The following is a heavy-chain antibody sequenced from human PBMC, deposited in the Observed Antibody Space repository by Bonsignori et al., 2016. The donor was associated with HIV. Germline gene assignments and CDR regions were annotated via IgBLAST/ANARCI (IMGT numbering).Heavy chain of an antibody. Sequence: VRQAPGKGLEWVSVIYTGGSTYYTDSVKGRFTISRDNSKNTLYLEMNSLRAEDTAVYYCAKGHQWPPFMDVWGKGTTVTVSS. CDR3: AKGHQWPPFMDV. CDR2: IYTGGST. D-gene: IGHD6-19*01. V-gene: IGHV3-53*01. J-gene: IGHJ6*03.